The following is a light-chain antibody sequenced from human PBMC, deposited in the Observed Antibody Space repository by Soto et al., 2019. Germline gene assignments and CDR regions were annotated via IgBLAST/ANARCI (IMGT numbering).Light chain of an antibody. Sequence: EIVLTQSPGILSLSPGERSSLSFVASQSISRSFLAWYQQKPGQAPRLLIYGASSRATGIPDRFSGTGSETDFTLTISRLEPEDFAVYYCQQYDNSPITFGQGTRLEIK. J-gene: IGKJ5*01. CDR2: GAS. CDR3: QQYDNSPIT. V-gene: IGKV3-20*01. CDR1: QSISRSF.